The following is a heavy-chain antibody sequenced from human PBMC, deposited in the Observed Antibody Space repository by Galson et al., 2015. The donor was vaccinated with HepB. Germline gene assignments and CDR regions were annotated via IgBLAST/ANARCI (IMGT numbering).Heavy chain of an antibody. CDR3: ARHNSARSRFDP. V-gene: IGHV5-10-1*01. J-gene: IGHJ5*02. D-gene: IGHD1-20*01. Sequence: QSGAEVKKPGESLRISCKGSGYSFTSYWISWVRQMPGKGLEWMGKIDPSDSYTNYSPSFQGHVTISADKSISTAYLQWSSLEASDTAMYYCARHNSARSRFDPWGQGTLVTASS. CDR2: IDPSDSYT. CDR1: GYSFTSYW.